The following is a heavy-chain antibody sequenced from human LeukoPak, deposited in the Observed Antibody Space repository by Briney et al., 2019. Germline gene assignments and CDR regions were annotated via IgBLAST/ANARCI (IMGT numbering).Heavy chain of an antibody. CDR2: IIPILGIA. CDR3: AREETIASAGGGDDYYYGMDV. J-gene: IGHJ6*02. V-gene: IGHV1-69*04. Sequence: SVKVSCKASGGTFSSYAITWVRQAPGHGLEWMGRIIPILGIANHPQKFQGRVTITADKSTSTAYMELSSLTSEDTAVYYCAREETIASAGGGDDYYYGMDVWGQGTTVTVPS. D-gene: IGHD6-13*01. CDR1: GGTFSSYA.